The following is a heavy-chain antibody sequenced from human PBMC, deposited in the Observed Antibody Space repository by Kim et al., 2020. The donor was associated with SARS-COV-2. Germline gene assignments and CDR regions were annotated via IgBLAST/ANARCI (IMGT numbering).Heavy chain of an antibody. CDR3: AEEDTNSYYSGMDV. D-gene: IGHD5-18*01. V-gene: IGHV3-43*01. CDR2: ITWDGVVT. CDR1: GFTFADFT. Sequence: GGSLRLSCAASGFTFADFTMHWVRQAPGKGLEWVALITWDGVVTYHADSLKGRFTISRDNSRHSLYLQMNSLRTEDTALYYCAEEDTNSYYSGMDVWGQGPTDSVS. J-gene: IGHJ6*02.